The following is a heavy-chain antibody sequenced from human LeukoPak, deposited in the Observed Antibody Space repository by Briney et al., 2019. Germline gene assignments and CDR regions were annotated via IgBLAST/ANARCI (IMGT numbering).Heavy chain of an antibody. CDR3: ARHDNGGLIRGIIPADGLDI. CDR1: GDDLVTYW. J-gene: IGHJ3*02. CDR2: IYPDDSDT. Sequence: GESLKISCKGSGDDLVTYWIAWVRQMPGKGLEWMGIIYPDDSDTRYSPSFQGQVTISADKSISTAYLQWSSLKASDSAMYYCARHDNGGLIRGIIPADGLDIWGQGTMVTVSS. D-gene: IGHD3-10*01. V-gene: IGHV5-51*01.